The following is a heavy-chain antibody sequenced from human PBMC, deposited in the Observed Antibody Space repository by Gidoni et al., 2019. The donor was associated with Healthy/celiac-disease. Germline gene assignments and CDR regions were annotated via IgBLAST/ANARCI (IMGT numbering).Heavy chain of an antibody. V-gene: IGHV4-30-2*01. Sequence: QLQLQESGSGLVTPSQTLSLPCAVSGGSISSGGYSWSWIRQPPGKGLEWIGYIYHSGRTYYNPSLKRRVTISVDRSKNQFSLKLSSVTAADTAVYYCARAGDSSGYYYLDYWGQGTLVTVSS. CDR3: ARAGDSSGYYYLDY. J-gene: IGHJ4*02. CDR2: IYHSGRT. D-gene: IGHD3-22*01. CDR1: GGSISSGGYS.